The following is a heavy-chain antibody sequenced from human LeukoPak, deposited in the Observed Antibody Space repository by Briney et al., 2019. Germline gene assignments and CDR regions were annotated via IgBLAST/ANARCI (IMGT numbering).Heavy chain of an antibody. Sequence: PGGSLRLSCAASGFIFSSSVMHWVRQAPGKGLEWVAVISYDGSNKYYADSVKGRFTISRDNSKNTLYLQMNSLRAEDTAVYYCARSSTIFDIWGQGTMVTVSS. J-gene: IGHJ3*02. D-gene: IGHD5/OR15-5a*01. CDR3: ARSSTIFDI. V-gene: IGHV3-30-3*01. CDR1: GFIFSSSV. CDR2: ISYDGSNK.